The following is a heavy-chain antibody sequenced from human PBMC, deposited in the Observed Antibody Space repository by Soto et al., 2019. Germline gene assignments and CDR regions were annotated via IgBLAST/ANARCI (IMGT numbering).Heavy chain of an antibody. J-gene: IGHJ6*03. CDR1: GFTFSNAW. D-gene: IGHD1-1*01. Sequence: EVQLVESGGGLVKPGGSLRLSCAASGFTFSNAWMSWVRQAPGKGLEWVGRIKSKTDGGTTDYAAPVKGRFTISRDDSRNKLYLQMNSLKTEDTAAYYCTTGAPTTYYYYYYMDVWGKGTTVTVSS. V-gene: IGHV3-15*01. CDR3: TTGAPTTYYYYYYMDV. CDR2: IKSKTDGGTT.